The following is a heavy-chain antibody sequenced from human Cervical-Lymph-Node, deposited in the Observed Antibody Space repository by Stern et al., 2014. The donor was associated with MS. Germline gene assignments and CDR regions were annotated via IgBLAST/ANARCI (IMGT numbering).Heavy chain of an antibody. V-gene: IGHV3-23*04. CDR3: AKHVSSSWFYGYFDY. J-gene: IGHJ4*02. CDR2: IRGSVGTT. D-gene: IGHD6-13*01. CDR1: GFTFRNYA. Sequence: EVQLVESGGGLVQPGGSLRLSCAASGFTFRNYAVTWVRQAPGKGLQWVSAIRGSVGTTYYADSVKGRFTISRDNSKNTLYLQMKSLSADDTAIYYCAKHVSSSWFYGYFDYWGQGALVTVSS.